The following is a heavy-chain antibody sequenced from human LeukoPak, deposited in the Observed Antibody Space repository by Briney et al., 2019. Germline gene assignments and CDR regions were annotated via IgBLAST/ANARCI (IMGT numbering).Heavy chain of an antibody. V-gene: IGHV4-34*01. CDR1: GGSFSGYY. Sequence: SETLSLTCAVYGGSFSGYYWSWIRQPPGKGLEWIGEINHSGSTNYNPSLKSRVTISVDTSKNQFSLKLSSVTAADTAVYYCARHPPYSSGWYVATNPNWFDPWGQGTLVTVSS. CDR3: ARHPPYSSGWYVATNPNWFDP. D-gene: IGHD6-19*01. CDR2: INHSGST. J-gene: IGHJ5*02.